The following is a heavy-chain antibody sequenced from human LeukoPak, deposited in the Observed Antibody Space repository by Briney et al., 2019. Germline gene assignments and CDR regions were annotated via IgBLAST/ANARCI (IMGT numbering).Heavy chain of an antibody. D-gene: IGHD1-26*01. Sequence: PGGSLRLSCASSGFTFSSYAMSWVRQAPGKGLEWVSTIGGTGVRTYYADSVKGRFTISRDNSKNTLYLQINSLRAEDTAVYFCARDNSVGDNAWWFDPWGQGTLVTVSS. CDR3: ARDNSVGDNAWWFDP. J-gene: IGHJ5*02. V-gene: IGHV3-23*01. CDR2: IGGTGVRT. CDR1: GFTFSSYA.